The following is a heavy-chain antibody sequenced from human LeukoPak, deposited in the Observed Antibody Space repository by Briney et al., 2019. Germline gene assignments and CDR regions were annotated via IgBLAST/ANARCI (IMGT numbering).Heavy chain of an antibody. CDR3: AIIPLGD. D-gene: IGHD7-27*01. CDR2: TKSDGTST. J-gene: IGHJ4*02. Sequence: PAGSLSHTRAVPGFTLRNYSMDWVRQAPGKGLVWVSRTKSDGTSTSYADSVKGRFTISSENAQNMLYLQMNSLRPEDTALYYVAIIPLGDWGQGTLVTVSS. V-gene: IGHV3-74*01. CDR1: GFTLRNYS.